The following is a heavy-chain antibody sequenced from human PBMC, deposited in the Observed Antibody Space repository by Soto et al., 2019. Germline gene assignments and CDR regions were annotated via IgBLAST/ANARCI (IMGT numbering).Heavy chain of an antibody. CDR3: PGPPATVLTSNSFAY. CDR2: IYPGDSDT. D-gene: IGHD4-17*01. Sequence: EVQLVQSGAEVKKPGESLKISCKGSGYSFTSYWIGWVRQMPGKGLEWMGIIYPGDSDTRYSPSFQGQVTISADKSITTASLQWSGRKASDTAMYYGPGPPATVLTSNSFAYWGQGTLVTVSS. V-gene: IGHV5-51*01. J-gene: IGHJ4*02. CDR1: GYSFTSYW.